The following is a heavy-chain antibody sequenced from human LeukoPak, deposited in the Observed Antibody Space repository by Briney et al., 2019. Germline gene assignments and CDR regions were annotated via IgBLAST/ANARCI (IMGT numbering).Heavy chain of an antibody. CDR2: TYYRSKWYY. Sequence: SQTLSLTCDISSDSVSSNNGAWNWIRQSPSRGLEWVGRTYYRSKWYYDYATSLQGRISISQDTSRNQFSLHLSSVTPEDTAIYYCARDEGATGWYTFDYWGQGILVTVSS. D-gene: IGHD2-2*02. J-gene: IGHJ4*02. CDR1: SDSVSSNNGA. V-gene: IGHV6-1*01. CDR3: ARDEGATGWYTFDY.